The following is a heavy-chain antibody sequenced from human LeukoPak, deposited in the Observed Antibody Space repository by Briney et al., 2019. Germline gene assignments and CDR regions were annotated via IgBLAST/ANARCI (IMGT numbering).Heavy chain of an antibody. D-gene: IGHD3-22*01. Sequence: SVKVSCKASGGTFSSYVITWVRQAPGQGLEWMGRIIPVLSVSNFAQKFRGRVTITADKSTNTAHMELSRLESGDTAVYYCTREGVYAPDGSGYHRAAFDIWGQGTVVIVSS. CDR3: TREGVYAPDGSGYHRAAFDI. CDR1: GGTFSSYV. J-gene: IGHJ3*02. V-gene: IGHV1-69*04. CDR2: IIPVLSVS.